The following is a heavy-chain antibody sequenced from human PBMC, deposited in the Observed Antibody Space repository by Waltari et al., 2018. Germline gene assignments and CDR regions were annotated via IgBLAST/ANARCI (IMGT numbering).Heavy chain of an antibody. CDR2: IYYSGST. Sequence: QLQLQESGPGLVKPSETLSLTCTVSGGSISSSSYYWGWIRQPPGKGLEWIGSIYYSGSTYYNPSLKSRVTISVDTSKNQFSLKLSSVTAADTAVYYCARLDCGGDCYSGGYGMDVWGQGTTVTVSS. CDR3: ARLDCGGDCYSGGYGMDV. J-gene: IGHJ6*02. V-gene: IGHV4-39*07. D-gene: IGHD2-21*01. CDR1: GGSISSSSYY.